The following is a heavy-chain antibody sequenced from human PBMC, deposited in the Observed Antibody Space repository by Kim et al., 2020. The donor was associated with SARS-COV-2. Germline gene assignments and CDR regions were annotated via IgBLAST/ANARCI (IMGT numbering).Heavy chain of an antibody. V-gene: IGHV1-69*13. CDR3: ARSPDSSGGSCYDY. Sequence: SVKISCKASGGTFSSYAISWVRQAPGQGLEWMGGIIPIFGTANYAQKFQGRVTITADESTSTAYMELSSLRSEDTAVYYCARSPDSSGGSCYDYWGQGTLVTVSS. D-gene: IGHD2-15*01. CDR2: IIPIFGTA. J-gene: IGHJ4*02. CDR1: GGTFSSYA.